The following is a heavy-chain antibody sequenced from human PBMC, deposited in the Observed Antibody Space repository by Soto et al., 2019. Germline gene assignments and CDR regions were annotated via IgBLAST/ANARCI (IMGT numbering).Heavy chain of an antibody. V-gene: IGHV3-7*05. CDR1: GFTFSSYW. J-gene: IGHJ4*02. Sequence: EVQLVESGGGLVQPGGSLRLSCAASGFTFSSYWMNWVRQAPGKGLEWVANIKQDGSVKYYLDSVKGRFTISRDNAKNSVYLQMNSLRADDTAVYSCAGGSGWLSHSWGQGTLVTVSS. D-gene: IGHD6-19*01. CDR2: IKQDGSVK. CDR3: AGGSGWLSHS.